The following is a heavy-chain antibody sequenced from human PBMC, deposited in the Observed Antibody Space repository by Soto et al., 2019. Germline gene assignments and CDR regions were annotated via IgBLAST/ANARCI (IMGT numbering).Heavy chain of an antibody. CDR3: ARDHGDILTGYLGMDV. Sequence: TLSLTCTVSGASISSGDYYWSWIRQPPGKGLEWIGYIYYSGSTYYNPSLKSRVTISVDTSKNQFSLKLSSVTAADTAVYYCARDHGDILTGYLGMDVWGQGTTVTVSS. CDR2: IYYSGST. V-gene: IGHV4-30-4*01. J-gene: IGHJ6*02. CDR1: GASISSGDYY. D-gene: IGHD3-9*01.